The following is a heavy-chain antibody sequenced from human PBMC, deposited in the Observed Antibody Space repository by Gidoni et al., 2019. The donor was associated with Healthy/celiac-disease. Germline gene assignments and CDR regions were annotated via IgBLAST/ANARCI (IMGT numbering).Heavy chain of an antibody. CDR3: ARSYDRDILKDALDY. CDR1: GFTFSSYA. CDR2: ISYDGSNK. D-gene: IGHD3-9*01. J-gene: IGHJ4*02. V-gene: IGHV3-30-3*01. Sequence: QVQLVESGGGVVQPGRSLRLSCAASGFTFSSYAMHWVRQAPGKGLEWVAVISYDGSNKYYADSVKGRFTISRDNSKNTLYLQMNSLRAEDTAVYYCARSYDRDILKDALDYWGQGTLVTVSS.